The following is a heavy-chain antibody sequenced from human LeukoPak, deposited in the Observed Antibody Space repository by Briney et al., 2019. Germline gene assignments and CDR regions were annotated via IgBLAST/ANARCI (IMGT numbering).Heavy chain of an antibody. V-gene: IGHV1-18*01. J-gene: IGHJ4*02. CDR1: GYTFTNFG. D-gene: IGHD6-19*01. CDR3: ARVAPHRRLTSGWYYFDY. CDR2: ISGYNGNT. Sequence: ASVKVSCKTSGYTFTNFGITWVRQAPGQELEWMGWISGYNGNTYYTQKFQGRVTMTTDTSTSTAYMDLRSLRSDDTAVFYCARVAPHRRLTSGWYYFDYWGQGTLVTVSS.